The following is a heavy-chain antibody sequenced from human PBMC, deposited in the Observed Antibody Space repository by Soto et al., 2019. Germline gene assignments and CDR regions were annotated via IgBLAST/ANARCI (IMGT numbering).Heavy chain of an antibody. CDR1: GFTFSSYA. Sequence: GGSLRLSCAASGFTFSSYAMSWVRQAPGKGLEWVSAISGSGGSTYYADSVKGRFTISRDNSKNTLYLQMNSLRAEDTAVYYCAQRSVLERRGDNWFDPWGQGTLVTVSS. V-gene: IGHV3-23*01. CDR3: AQRSVLERRGDNWFDP. CDR2: ISGSGGST. D-gene: IGHD1-1*01. J-gene: IGHJ5*02.